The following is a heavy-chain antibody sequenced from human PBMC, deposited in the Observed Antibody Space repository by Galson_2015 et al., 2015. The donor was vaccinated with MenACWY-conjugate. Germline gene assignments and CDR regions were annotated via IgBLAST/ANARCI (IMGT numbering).Heavy chain of an antibody. D-gene: IGHD5-24*01. J-gene: IGHJ3*02. Sequence: SVKVSCKASGGTFSSYTISWVRQAPGQGLEWMGRIIPILGIANYAQKFQGRVTITADKSTSTAYMELSSLRSEDTAVYYCARGMAMYPYDAFDIWGQGTMVTVSS. CDR1: GGTFSSYT. CDR2: IIPILGIA. CDR3: ARGMAMYPYDAFDI. V-gene: IGHV1-69*02.